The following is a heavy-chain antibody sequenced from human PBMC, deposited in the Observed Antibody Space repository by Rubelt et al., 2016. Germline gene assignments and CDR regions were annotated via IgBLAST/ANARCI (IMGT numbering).Heavy chain of an antibody. V-gene: IGHV4-34*01. J-gene: IGHJ6*02. CDR3: ARHRLLMVYARYYYYGMDV. CDR2: INHSGST. D-gene: IGHD2-8*01. CDR1: GGSFSGYY. Sequence: QVQPQQWGAGLLKPSETLSLTCAVYGGSFSGYYWSWIRQPPGKGLEWIEEINHSGSTNYTPSLKSRVTISVDTSKNQFSLKLSSVTAADTAVYYCARHRLLMVYARYYYYGMDVWGQGTTVTVSS.